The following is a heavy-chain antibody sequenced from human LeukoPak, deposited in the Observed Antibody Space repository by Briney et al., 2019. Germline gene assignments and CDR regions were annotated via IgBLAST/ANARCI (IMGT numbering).Heavy chain of an antibody. D-gene: IGHD4-17*01. J-gene: IGHJ4*02. V-gene: IGHV3-74*01. Sequence: GGSLRLSCAASGFTFSSYWMHWVRQAPGKGLVWVSRINSDGSTTNYADSVKGRFTISRDNAKNTLLLQVNSLRAEDTAVYYCASTDDYADENYWGQGTLVTVSS. CDR1: GFTFSSYW. CDR2: INSDGSTT. CDR3: ASTDDYADENY.